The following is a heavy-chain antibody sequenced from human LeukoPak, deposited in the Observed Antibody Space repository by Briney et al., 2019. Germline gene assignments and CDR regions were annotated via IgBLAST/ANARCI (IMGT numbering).Heavy chain of an antibody. V-gene: IGHV3-30-3*01. J-gene: IGHJ6*02. CDR1: GFTFSSYW. D-gene: IGHD6-13*01. Sequence: GGSLRLSCAASGFTFSSYWMHWVRQAPGKGLEWVAVISYDGSNKYYADSVKGRFTISRDNSKNTLYLQTNSLRAEDTAVYYCARDIAAANYYYYYGMDVWGQGTTVTVSS. CDR3: ARDIAAANYYYYYGMDV. CDR2: ISYDGSNK.